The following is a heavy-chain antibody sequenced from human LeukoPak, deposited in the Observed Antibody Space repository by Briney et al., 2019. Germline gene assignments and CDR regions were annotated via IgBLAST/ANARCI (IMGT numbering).Heavy chain of an antibody. CDR2: INPNSGGT. Sequence: GASVKVSCKASGYTFTGYYMHWVRQAPGQGLEWMGWINPNSGGTNYAQKFQGRVTMTRDTSISTAYMELSRLRSDDTAVYYCARVSYCGGDCYQPFDYWGQGTLVTVSS. V-gene: IGHV1-2*02. J-gene: IGHJ4*02. CDR1: GYTFTGYY. CDR3: ARVSYCGGDCYQPFDY. D-gene: IGHD2-21*02.